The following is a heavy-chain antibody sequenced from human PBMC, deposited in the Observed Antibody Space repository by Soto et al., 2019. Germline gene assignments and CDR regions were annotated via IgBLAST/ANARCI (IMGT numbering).Heavy chain of an antibody. CDR1: GGTFRSYP. CDR3: ARVGHITNYGMAV. D-gene: IGHD1-26*01. CDR2: IIPFFGTS. Sequence: QVQLVQSGAEVKKPGSSVKVSCEASGGTFRSYPINWVRQAPGQGLEWMGGIIPFFGTSNYAQKFQGRVTMTAEDSTSTAYMELRSLRSEDTAVYYCARVGHITNYGMAVWGQGTTVTVSS. V-gene: IGHV1-69*01. J-gene: IGHJ6*02.